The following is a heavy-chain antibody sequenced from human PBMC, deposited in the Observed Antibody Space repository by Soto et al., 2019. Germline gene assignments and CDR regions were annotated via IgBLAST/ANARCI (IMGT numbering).Heavy chain of an antibody. V-gene: IGHV4-34*01. D-gene: IGHD5-12*01. CDR1: GGSFSGYY. CDR2: INHSGST. Sequence: QVQLQQWGAGLLKPSETLSLTCAVYGGSFSGYYWSWIRQPPGKGLEWIGEINHSGSTNYNPSLKSRVTISVDTSKNQFSLKLSSVTAADTAVYYCASAINNVDIVATSPETDYWGQGTLVTVSS. J-gene: IGHJ4*02. CDR3: ASAINNVDIVATSPETDY.